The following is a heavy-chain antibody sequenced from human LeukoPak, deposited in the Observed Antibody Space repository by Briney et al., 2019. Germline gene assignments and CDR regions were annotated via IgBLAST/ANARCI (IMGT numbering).Heavy chain of an antibody. CDR1: GFTFSSYW. CDR2: IKRDGNEK. J-gene: IGHJ5*01. D-gene: IGHD3-10*01. V-gene: IGHV3-7*01. Sequence: GGSLRLSCAVSGFTFSSYWMNWVRQAPGKGLEWVANIKRDGNEKNYVDSVKGRFSISRDNAKNSLYLQMDSLRAEDTAVYYCAKEGAYPIITYDSWGQGALVTVSS. CDR3: AKEGAYPIITYDS.